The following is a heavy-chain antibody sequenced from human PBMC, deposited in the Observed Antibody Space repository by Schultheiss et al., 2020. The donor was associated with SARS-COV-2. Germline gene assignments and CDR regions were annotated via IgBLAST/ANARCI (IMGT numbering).Heavy chain of an antibody. D-gene: IGHD6-19*01. CDR3: AKGRYSSGWYSPFDY. CDR1: GFTFSTYS. J-gene: IGHJ4*02. Sequence: GGSLRLSCAASGFTFSTYSMNWVRQAPGKGLEWVAVISYDGSNKYYADSVKGRFTISRDNSKNTLYLQMNSLRAEDTAVYYCAKGRYSSGWYSPFDYWGQGTLVTVSS. CDR2: ISYDGSNK. V-gene: IGHV3-30*06.